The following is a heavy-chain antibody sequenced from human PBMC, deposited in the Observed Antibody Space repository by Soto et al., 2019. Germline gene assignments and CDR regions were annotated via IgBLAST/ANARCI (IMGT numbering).Heavy chain of an antibody. D-gene: IGHD3-22*01. J-gene: IGHJ5*02. CDR3: ARKHSRGYFNWFGP. Sequence: PGESLKISCRVSGDSFTTYWIAWVRQMPGKGLEWMGIIYPGDFDTRYSPSFQGQVTISVDKSINTAYLQWNSLKASDSAMYYCARKHSRGYFNWFGPWGQGTLVTVSS. V-gene: IGHV5-51*01. CDR1: GDSFTTYW. CDR2: IYPGDFDT.